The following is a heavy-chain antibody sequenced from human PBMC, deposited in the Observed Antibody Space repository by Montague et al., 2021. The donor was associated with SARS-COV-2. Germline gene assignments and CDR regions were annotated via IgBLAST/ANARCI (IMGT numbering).Heavy chain of an antibody. V-gene: IGHV4-39*01. J-gene: IGHJ3*02. CDR1: GGSITRNYY. Sequence: SETRSLTCTVSGGSITRNYYWGWIRQPPGKGLVWVGNINYSGTTIFNPSPVSRVTISVDASKNQFSLNLTSVTAADTAVYYCARRLVRGVPKAFDIWGQGALVIVSS. CDR2: INYSGTT. D-gene: IGHD3-10*01. CDR3: ARRLVRGVPKAFDI.